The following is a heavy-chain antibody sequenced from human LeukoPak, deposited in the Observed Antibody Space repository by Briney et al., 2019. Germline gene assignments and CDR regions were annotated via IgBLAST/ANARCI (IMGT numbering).Heavy chain of an antibody. CDR3: ARQKWPRDITCHPLMDV. CDR2: IFDIGST. D-gene: IGHD2-15*01. Sequence: AESLTLSCTVSGCSISRNNYYWVRQPQGPGQELVGIGSIFDIGSTYDDPFLKSRVTISVDTSRNHFSLRLSSVTAADTAVYYCARQKWPRDITCHPLMDVWGQGTTVTVS. CDR1: GCSISRNNYY. J-gene: IGHJ6*02. V-gene: IGHV4-39*01.